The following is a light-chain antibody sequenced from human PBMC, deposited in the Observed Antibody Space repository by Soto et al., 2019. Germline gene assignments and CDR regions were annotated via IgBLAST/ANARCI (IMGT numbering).Light chain of an antibody. V-gene: IGKV3D-15*02. CDR1: QGIKDY. Sequence: EIVMTQSPATLSVSPGERATLSCRASQGIKDYLAWFQQKPGQAPRLLIYGASTRATAIPARFSGSGSGTEFTLTITSLEPEDFAVYYCHQYGRSPETFGQGTKVDTK. CDR3: HQYGRSPET. J-gene: IGKJ1*01. CDR2: GAS.